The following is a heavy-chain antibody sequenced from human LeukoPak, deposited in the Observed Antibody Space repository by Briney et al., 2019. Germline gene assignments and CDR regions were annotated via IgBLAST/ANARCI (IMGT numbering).Heavy chain of an antibody. D-gene: IGHD3-3*01. CDR2: IYTSGST. V-gene: IGHV4-61*02. CDR1: GGSISSGSYY. CDR3: ARELYDFWSGYYYGPSYNWSDP. J-gene: IGHJ5*02. Sequence: SQTLSLTCTVSGGSISSGSYYWSWIRQPAGKGLDWIGRIYTSGSTNYNPSLKSRVTISVDTSKNQFSLKLSSVTAADTAVYYCARELYDFWSGYYYGPSYNWSDPWGQGTLVTVSS.